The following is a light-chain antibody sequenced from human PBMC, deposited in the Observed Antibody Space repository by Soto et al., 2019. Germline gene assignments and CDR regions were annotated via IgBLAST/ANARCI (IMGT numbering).Light chain of an antibody. CDR2: GAS. CDR3: QQYHNWPIT. J-gene: IGKJ5*01. CDR1: RSVINN. Sequence: EIVMTQSPATLSVSPGERATLSCRASRSVINNLAWYQQKPGQAPRLLMYGASTGATGFPARFSGSGSGTDFTLTISSLQSEDFAVYYCQQYHNWPITFGQGTRLEIK. V-gene: IGKV3-15*01.